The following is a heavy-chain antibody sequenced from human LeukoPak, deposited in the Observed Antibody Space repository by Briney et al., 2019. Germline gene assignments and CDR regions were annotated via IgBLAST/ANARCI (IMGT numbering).Heavy chain of an antibody. CDR3: ARPHILGATYDAFDI. D-gene: IGHD1-26*01. Sequence: GESLKISCKGSGYSFTSYWIGWVRQMPGKGLEWMGIIYPGDSDTRYSPSFQGQVTISADKSISTAYLQWSSLKASDTAMYYCARPHILGATYDAFDIWGQGTMVTVSS. J-gene: IGHJ3*02. CDR1: GYSFTSYW. CDR2: IYPGDSDT. V-gene: IGHV5-51*01.